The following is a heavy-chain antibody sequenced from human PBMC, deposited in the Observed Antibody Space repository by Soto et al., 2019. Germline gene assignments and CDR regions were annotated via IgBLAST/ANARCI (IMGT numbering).Heavy chain of an antibody. D-gene: IGHD1-26*01. CDR1: GGSIYTGGFY. V-gene: IGHV4-31*03. Sequence: SLSVTCTVPGGSIYTGGFYWSWILQLPGKGLEWLGYIYYTGSTQYTPSLKSRLSISTDTSDNQFSPRLNSVTAADTAVYYCATSLVTSRARVDYWGQGTPVTVSS. J-gene: IGHJ4*02. CDR3: ATSLVTSRARVDY. CDR2: IYYTGST.